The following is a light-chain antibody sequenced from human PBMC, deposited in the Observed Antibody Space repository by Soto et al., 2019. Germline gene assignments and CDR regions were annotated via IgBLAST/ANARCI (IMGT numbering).Light chain of an antibody. V-gene: IGLV2-8*01. J-gene: IGLJ2*01. CDR1: SSDVGGYNY. Sequence: QSALTQPPSASGSPGQSVTISCTGTSSDVGGYNYVSWHQQHPGKAPKLMIYEVNKRPSGVPARFSGSKFGNMASLTVSGLQAEDEAEYYCSPYGGNNNLVFGGGTKLTVL. CDR2: EVN. CDR3: SPYGGNNNLV.